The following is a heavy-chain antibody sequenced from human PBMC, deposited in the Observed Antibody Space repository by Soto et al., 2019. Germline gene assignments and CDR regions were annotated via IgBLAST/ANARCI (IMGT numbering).Heavy chain of an antibody. D-gene: IGHD6-19*01. CDR3: AREVKAPSGWYYGLDV. CDR2: VPYDESIQ. CDR1: GFPFSTHA. J-gene: IGHJ6*02. Sequence: QVQLVESGGGVVEPGGSLRLSWAASGFPFSTHAMHWVRQAPGKGREGLAIVPYDESIQVYADSVQGRFVISRDNSKDTLILQMSSLRTEDTALYFCAREVKAPSGWYYGLDVWGQGTTVTVSS. V-gene: IGHV3-30*09.